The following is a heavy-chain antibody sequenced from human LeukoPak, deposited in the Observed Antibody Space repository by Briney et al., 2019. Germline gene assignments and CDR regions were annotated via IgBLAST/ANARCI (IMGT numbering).Heavy chain of an antibody. J-gene: IGHJ2*01. V-gene: IGHV4-4*07. CDR2: IYTSGST. Sequence: PSEALSLTCSVSGGSISTYYWSWIRQPAGKGLEWIGRIYTSGSTNYNPSLKSRVTISVDTSKDQFSLKLSSVTAADTAVYYCASTTIYSGSYYVSWYFDLWGRGTLVTVSS. CDR3: ASTTIYSGSYYVSWYFDL. CDR1: GGSISTYY. D-gene: IGHD1-26*01.